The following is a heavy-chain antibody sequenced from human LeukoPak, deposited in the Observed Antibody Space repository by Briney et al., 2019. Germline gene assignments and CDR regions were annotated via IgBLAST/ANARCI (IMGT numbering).Heavy chain of an antibody. CDR2: IKSKSHGGTT. Sequence: PGGSLRLSCAASGFTFSDASMSWVRQAPGMGLEWLGRIKSKSHGGTTDYAAPVKARFTVSRDDSKDTLYLQMNSLRTEDTAVYYCATSGQHWDVFDFWGQGTLVTVSS. V-gene: IGHV3-15*01. J-gene: IGHJ4*02. CDR1: GFTFSDAS. D-gene: IGHD1-1*01. CDR3: ATSGQHWDVFDF.